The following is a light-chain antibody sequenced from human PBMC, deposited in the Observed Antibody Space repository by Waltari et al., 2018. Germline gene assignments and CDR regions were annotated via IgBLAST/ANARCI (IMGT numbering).Light chain of an antibody. CDR3: QSYDSSLNTVV. CDR2: GND. CDR1: DALPKQH. Sequence: ELTQPPSVSVSPGEPARNTCSGDALPKQHAYWYQQIPGTAPKLLIFGNDRRPSGVPDRFSASKSGSSASLAISGLQAEDEADYYCQSYDSSLNTVVFGGGTKLTVL. V-gene: IGLV1-40*01. J-gene: IGLJ2*01.